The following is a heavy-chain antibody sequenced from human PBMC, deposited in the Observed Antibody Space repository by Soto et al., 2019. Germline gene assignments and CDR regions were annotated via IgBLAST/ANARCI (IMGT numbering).Heavy chain of an antibody. CDR2: IIPIFGTA. CDR3: AREEVRRAGYCNNGVCYNYYGMDV. J-gene: IGHJ6*02. CDR1: GGTFSSYA. V-gene: IGHV1-69*01. Sequence: QVQLVQSGAEVKKPGSSVKVSCKASGGTFSSYAISWVRQAPRQGLEWMGGIIPIFGTANYAQKFQGRVTITADESTSTAYMELSSLRSEDTAVYYCAREEVRRAGYCNNGVCYNYYGMDVWGQGTTVTVSS. D-gene: IGHD2-8*01.